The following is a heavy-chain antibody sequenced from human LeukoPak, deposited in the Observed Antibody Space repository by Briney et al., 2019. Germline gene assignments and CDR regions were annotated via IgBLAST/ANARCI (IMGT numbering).Heavy chain of an antibody. J-gene: IGHJ6*02. V-gene: IGHV4-59*01. Sequence: SETLSLTCTVSGGSISSYYWSWIRQPPGKGLEWIGYIYYSGSTNYNPPLKSRVTISVDTSKNQFSLKLSSVTAADTAVYYCARDRAPTTLFDYGMDVWGQGTTVTVSS. CDR3: ARDRAPTTLFDYGMDV. CDR2: IYYSGST. CDR1: GGSISSYY. D-gene: IGHD1-14*01.